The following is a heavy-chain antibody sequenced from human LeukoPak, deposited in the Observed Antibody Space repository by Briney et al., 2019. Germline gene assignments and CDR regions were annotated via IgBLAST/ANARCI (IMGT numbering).Heavy chain of an antibody. CDR1: GFTFSSYA. CDR2: ISYDGSNK. J-gene: IGHJ2*01. V-gene: IGHV3-30*09. CDR3: AKEDKGYCTNGVCYGNSEWYFDL. D-gene: IGHD2-8*01. Sequence: QPGGSLRLSCAASGFTFSSYAMHWVRQAPGKGLEWVAVISYDGSNKYYADSVKGRFAISRDNSKNTLYLQMNSLRAEDTAVYYCAKEDKGYCTNGVCYGNSEWYFDLWGRGTLVTVSS.